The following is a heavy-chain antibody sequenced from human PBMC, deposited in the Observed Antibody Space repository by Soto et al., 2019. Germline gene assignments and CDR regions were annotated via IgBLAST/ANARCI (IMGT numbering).Heavy chain of an antibody. J-gene: IGHJ6*02. CDR2: INPSGGST. CDR1: GYTFTSYY. D-gene: IGHD2-8*01. V-gene: IGHV1-46*01. CDR3: ARDGVYCTTGVCYYYYGMDV. Sequence: QVQLVQSGAEVKKPGASVKVSCKASGYTFTSYYMHWVRQAPGQGLEWMGIINPSGGSTSYAQKFQGRVTMTRDTSTSTVYMELSSLRSEDTAVYYCARDGVYCTTGVCYYYYGMDVWGQGTTVTVSS.